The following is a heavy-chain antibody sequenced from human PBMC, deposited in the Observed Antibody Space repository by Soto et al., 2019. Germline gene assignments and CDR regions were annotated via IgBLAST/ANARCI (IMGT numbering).Heavy chain of an antibody. CDR1: GGSISDNDYY. CDR3: ARLAYDANGFTAYGDDAFYL. J-gene: IGHJ3*01. CDR2: ISHTGTA. V-gene: IGHV4-39*01. D-gene: IGHD3-22*01. Sequence: SETLSLTCTVSGGSISDNDYYWSWIRQPPGKGLEWIGTISHTGTAYYNPSLESRVAVSVGTSENQFSLNLSSVTAADTAVYYCARLAYDANGFTAYGDDAFYLWGQGTMVTVSS.